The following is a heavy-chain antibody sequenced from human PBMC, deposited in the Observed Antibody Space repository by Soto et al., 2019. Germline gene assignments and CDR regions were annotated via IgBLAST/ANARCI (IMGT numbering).Heavy chain of an antibody. CDR3: AKDLRVWESHANYFDT. D-gene: IGHD3-16*01. V-gene: IGHV3-33*03. J-gene: IGHJ5*02. Sequence: GGALRLSCEASGFRFRTYVMHWVGQASGKGLEWVAVIWNDGSKKFYADSVEGRFTISRDNSKNTLFLQMNSLRAEDTAVYYCAKDLRVWESHANYFDTWGQGT. CDR1: GFRFRTYV. CDR2: IWNDGSKK.